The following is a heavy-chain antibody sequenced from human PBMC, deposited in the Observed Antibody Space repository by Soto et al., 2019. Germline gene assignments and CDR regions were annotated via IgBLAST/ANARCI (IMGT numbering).Heavy chain of an antibody. CDR2: ISYDGSNK. CDR3: AKDAGGFGVVAATIMDV. V-gene: IGHV3-30*18. Sequence: GGSLRLSCAASGFTFSSYGMHWVRQAPGKGLEWVAVISYDGSNKYYADSVKGRFTISRDNSKNTLYLQMNSLRAEDTAVYYCAKDAGGFGVVAATIMDVWGQGTTVTVSS. CDR1: GFTFSSYG. D-gene: IGHD2-15*01. J-gene: IGHJ6*02.